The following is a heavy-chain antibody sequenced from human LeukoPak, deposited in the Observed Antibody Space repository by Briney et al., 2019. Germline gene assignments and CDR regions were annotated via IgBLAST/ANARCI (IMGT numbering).Heavy chain of an antibody. V-gene: IGHV3-74*01. CDR2: SCPHGSTL. Sequence: GGSLRLSCAASGFAFSDYCMHWVRQAPGEGLLWVSRSCPHGSTLVYADSVKGRFTISRDDAKNSLYLQMNSLRGEDTAVYYCVRGSAPERGLDYWGQGARVTVSS. J-gene: IGHJ4*02. CDR1: GFAFSDYC. CDR3: VRGSAPERGLDY. D-gene: IGHD6-25*01.